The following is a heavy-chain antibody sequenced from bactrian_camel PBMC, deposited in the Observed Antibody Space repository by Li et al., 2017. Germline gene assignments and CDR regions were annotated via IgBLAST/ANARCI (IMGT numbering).Heavy chain of an antibody. CDR2: IDGDSRS. D-gene: IGHD6*01. J-gene: IGHJ6*01. Sequence: VQLVESGGGSVQAGESLTLACHTVVETIRRPCMAWFRQVSGREREGVAAIDGDSRSTYADSVKGLFTISRDGAKNIIALEVDSLKPEDTAMYYCAARGGGGTVFCSNGYFSDADFGTWGQGTQVTVS. V-gene: IGHV3S26*01. CDR3: AARGGGGTVFCSNGYFSDADFGT. CDR1: VETIRRPC.